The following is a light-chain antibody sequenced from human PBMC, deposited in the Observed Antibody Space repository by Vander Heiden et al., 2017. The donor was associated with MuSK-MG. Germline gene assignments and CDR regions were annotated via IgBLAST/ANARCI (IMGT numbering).Light chain of an antibody. V-gene: IGKV1-39*01. Sequence: DIQMTQSPSSLSASVEDRVTVTCRASQRLSSYLNWYQQKPGKAPKLLIYATSSLQSGVPSRFSGSGSGTYFTLTINSLQPEDFATYYCQQSYSTPWTFGQGTKVELK. CDR3: QQSYSTPWT. CDR1: QRLSSY. CDR2: ATS. J-gene: IGKJ1*01.